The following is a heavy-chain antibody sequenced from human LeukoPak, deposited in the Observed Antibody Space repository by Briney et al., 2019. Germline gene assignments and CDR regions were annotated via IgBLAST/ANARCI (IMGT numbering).Heavy chain of an antibody. J-gene: IGHJ3*02. D-gene: IGHD2-21*02. CDR1: GGSISSYY. CDR2: IYYSGST. CDR3: ARQIVVVTADAFDI. V-gene: IGHV4-59*08. Sequence: NTSETLSLTCTVSGGSISSYYWSWIRQPPGKGLEWIGYIYYSGSTNYNPSLKSRVTISVDTSKNQFSLKLSSVTAADTAVYYCARQIVVVTADAFDIWGQGTMVTVSS.